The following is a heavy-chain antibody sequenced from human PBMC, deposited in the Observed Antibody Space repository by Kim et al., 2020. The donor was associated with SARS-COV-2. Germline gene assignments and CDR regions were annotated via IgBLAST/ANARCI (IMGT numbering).Heavy chain of an antibody. D-gene: IGHD6-19*01. V-gene: IGHV1-46*01. J-gene: IGHJ4*02. CDR3: ARDQGRVAVAGSFAY. CDR2: INPSGGST. CDR1: GYTFTSYY. Sequence: ASVKVSCKASGYTFTSYYMHWVRQAPGQGLEWMGIINPSGGSTSYAQKFQGRVTITRDTSTSTVYMELSSLRSEDTAAYYCARDQGRVAVAGSFAYWGQGTLVTVSS.